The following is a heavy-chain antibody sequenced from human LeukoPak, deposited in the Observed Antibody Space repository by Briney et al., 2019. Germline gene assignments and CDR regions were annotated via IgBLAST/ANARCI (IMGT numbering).Heavy chain of an antibody. CDR1: GLIFSDYW. Sequence: GGSLRLSCAASGLIFSDYWMHWVRQAPGKGLVWVSGINTDGSRATYADSVKGRFTFSRDNAKNTLYLQMSSLRDEDTAVYYCVRDRPHNWFDPWGQGTLVTVSS. J-gene: IGHJ5*02. CDR2: INTDGSRA. CDR3: VRDRPHNWFDP. V-gene: IGHV3-74*01.